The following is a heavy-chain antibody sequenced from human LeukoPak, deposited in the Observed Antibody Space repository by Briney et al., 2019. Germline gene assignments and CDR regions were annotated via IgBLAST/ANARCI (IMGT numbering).Heavy chain of an antibody. Sequence: ASVTVSFTSSGYTFTIYGISWVRQAPGQGLEWMGWISAYNGNTNYAQKLQGRVTMTTDTSTSTAYMELRSLRSDDPAVYYCARGGETLRYSEFDPWGQGTLVTVSS. CDR2: ISAYNGNT. V-gene: IGHV1-18*01. CDR1: GYTFTIYG. D-gene: IGHD3-9*01. CDR3: ARGGETLRYSEFDP. J-gene: IGHJ5*02.